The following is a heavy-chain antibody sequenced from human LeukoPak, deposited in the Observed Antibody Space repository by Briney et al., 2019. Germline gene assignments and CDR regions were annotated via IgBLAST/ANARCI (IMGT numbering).Heavy chain of an antibody. CDR2: INPNSGGT. V-gene: IGHV1-2*02. D-gene: IGHD6-19*01. CDR1: GYTFTGYY. CDR3: ARGYSSGWYCDY. J-gene: IGHJ4*02. Sequence: ASVKVSCKASGYTFTGYYMHWVRPAPGQGLEWLGWINPNSGGTNYAQKFQGRVTMTRDTSISTAYMELSRLRSDDTAVYYCARGYSSGWYCDYWGQGTLVTVSS.